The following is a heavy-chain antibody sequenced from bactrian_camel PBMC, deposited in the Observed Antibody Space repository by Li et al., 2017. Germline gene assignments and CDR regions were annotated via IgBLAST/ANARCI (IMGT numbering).Heavy chain of an antibody. V-gene: IGHV3S9*01. Sequence: HVQLVESGGGLVRPGGSLRLSCAASGYTYNRYCMGWFRLAPGKEREGVAIIDTDGSTFYADSVAGRFTISQDNSKNTLSLQMNSLKPEDTALYYCSVATTSGTFNYWGQGTQVTVS. CDR2: IDTDGST. CDR3: SVATTSGTFNY. CDR1: GYTYNRYC. D-gene: IGHD5*01. J-gene: IGHJ4*01.